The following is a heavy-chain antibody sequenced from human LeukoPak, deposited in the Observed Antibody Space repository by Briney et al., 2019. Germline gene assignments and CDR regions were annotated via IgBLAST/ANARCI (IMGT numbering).Heavy chain of an antibody. J-gene: IGHJ4*02. CDR2: ISSSSSTI. CDR1: GFTFSSYS. CDR3: PRDGVLRYFDWPHSTPSDY. Sequence: GGSLRLSCAASGFTFSSYSMNWVRQAPGKGLEWVSYISSSSSTIYYGDSVKGRFTISRDNAKTSLYLQMNSLRAEDTAVYYFPRDGVLRYFDWPHSTPSDYWGQGTLVTVSS. D-gene: IGHD3-9*01. V-gene: IGHV3-48*01.